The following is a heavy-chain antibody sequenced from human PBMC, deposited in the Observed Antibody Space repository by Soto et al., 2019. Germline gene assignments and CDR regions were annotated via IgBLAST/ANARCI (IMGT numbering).Heavy chain of an antibody. V-gene: IGHV2-70*11. D-gene: IGHD6-19*01. Sequence: SGPTLVNPTQTLTLTCTFSGFSLSTSGMCVSWIRQPPGKALEWLARIDWDDDKYYSTSLKTRLTISKDTSKNQVVLTMTNMDPVDTATYYCARGWYGWQLYYYYYGMDVWGQGTTVTVSS. CDR3: ARGWYGWQLYYYYYGMDV. J-gene: IGHJ6*02. CDR1: GFSLSTSGMC. CDR2: IDWDDDK.